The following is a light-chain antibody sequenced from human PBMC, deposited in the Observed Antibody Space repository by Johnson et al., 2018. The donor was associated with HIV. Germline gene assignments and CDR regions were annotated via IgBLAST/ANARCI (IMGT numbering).Light chain of an antibody. CDR1: SSNIGNNY. CDR3: GTWDSSLSALV. J-gene: IGLJ1*01. CDR2: DNN. V-gene: IGLV1-51*01. Sequence: QSVLTQPPSVSAAPGQKVTISCSGSSSNIGNNYVSWYQQLPGTAPKLLIYDNNKRPSGIPDRFSGSKSGTSATLGITGLQTGDAADYYCGTWDSSLSALVFGTGTKVTVL.